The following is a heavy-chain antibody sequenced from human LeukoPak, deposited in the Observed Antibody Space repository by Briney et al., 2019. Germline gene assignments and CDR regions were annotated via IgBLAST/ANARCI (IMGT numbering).Heavy chain of an antibody. CDR2: IYYSGST. D-gene: IGHD1-26*01. V-gene: IGHV4-39*01. CDR1: GGSISSSSHF. J-gene: IGHJ4*02. Sequence: SETLSLTCTVYGGSISSSSHFWGLIRQPPGKGLEWIGSIYYSGSTYYNPSLESRVTISVDTSKNQFSLKVASVTAADTAVYYCARRGGPSGTYYFDSWGQGTLVAVSS. CDR3: ARRGGPSGTYYFDS.